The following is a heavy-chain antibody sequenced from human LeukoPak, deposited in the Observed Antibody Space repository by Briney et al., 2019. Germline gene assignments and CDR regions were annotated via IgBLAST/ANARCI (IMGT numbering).Heavy chain of an antibody. CDR3: ARSRNDFWSGYSYFDY. Sequence: GGSLRLSCAASGFTFSSYDMHWVRQATGKGLEWVSAICTAGDTYYPGSVKGRFTISRENAKNSLYLQMNSLRAGDTAVYYCARSRNDFWSGYSYFDYWGQGTLVTVSS. CDR1: GFTFSSYD. CDR2: ICTAGDT. J-gene: IGHJ4*02. V-gene: IGHV3-13*01. D-gene: IGHD3-3*01.